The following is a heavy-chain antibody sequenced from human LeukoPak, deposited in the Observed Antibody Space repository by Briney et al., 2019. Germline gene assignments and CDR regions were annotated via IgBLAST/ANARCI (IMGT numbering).Heavy chain of an antibody. CDR2: ISPSGATT. D-gene: IGHD4-11*01. CDR3: ARSINYSNYRLDS. V-gene: IGHV3-23*01. Sequence: GGSLRLSCAASGFNFRDYDITWVRQAPGKGLEWVASISPSGATTNYADSVRGRFTIFRDNSNKVTYLPMNSLSAEDTAVYYCARSINYSNYRLDSCGQGTRVTVSS. CDR1: GFNFRDYD. J-gene: IGHJ4*02.